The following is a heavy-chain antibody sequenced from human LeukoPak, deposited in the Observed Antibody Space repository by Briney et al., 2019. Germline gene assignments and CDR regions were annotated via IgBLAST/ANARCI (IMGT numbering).Heavy chain of an antibody. J-gene: IGHJ6*02. CDR2: IYYSGST. V-gene: IGHV4-59*01. D-gene: IGHD6-13*01. CDR3: ARGGIAAAGYYYYGMDV. Sequence: SETLSLTCTVSGGSISSYYWSWFRQPPGKGLEWIGYIYYSGSTNYNPSLKSRVTISVDTSKNQFSLKLSSVTAADTAVYYCARGGIAAAGYYYYGMDVWGQGTTVTVSS. CDR1: GGSISSYY.